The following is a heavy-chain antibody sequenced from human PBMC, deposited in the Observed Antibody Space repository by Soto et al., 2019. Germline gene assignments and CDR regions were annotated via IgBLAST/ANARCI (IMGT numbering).Heavy chain of an antibody. J-gene: IGHJ4*02. V-gene: IGHV3-9*01. CDR3: AKDTGNEYSSSPEFDY. Sequence: EVQLVESGEGLVQPGRSLRLSCAASGFTFDDYAMHWVRQAPGKGLEWVSGISWNSGSIGYADSVKGRFTISRDNAKNSLYLQMNSLRAEDTALYYCAKDTGNEYSSSPEFDYWGQGTLVTVSS. CDR2: ISWNSGSI. D-gene: IGHD6-6*01. CDR1: GFTFDDYA.